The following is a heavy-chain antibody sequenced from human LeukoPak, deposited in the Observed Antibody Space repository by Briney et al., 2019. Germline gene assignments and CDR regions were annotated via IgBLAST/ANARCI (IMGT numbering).Heavy chain of an antibody. J-gene: IGHJ4*02. D-gene: IGHD3-22*01. CDR3: ARGYYDSSGYYHY. CDR1: GGTFSSYA. Sequence: GSSVKVSCKASGGTFSSYAISWVRQAPGQGLEWTGGIIPIFGTANYAQKFQGRVTITTDESTSTAYMELSSLRSEDTAVYYCARGYYDSSGYYHYWGQGTLVTVSS. V-gene: IGHV1-69*05. CDR2: IIPIFGTA.